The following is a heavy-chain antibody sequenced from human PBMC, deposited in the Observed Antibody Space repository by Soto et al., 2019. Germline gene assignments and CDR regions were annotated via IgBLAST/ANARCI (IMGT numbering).Heavy chain of an antibody. CDR3: ARVAGANFAY. D-gene: IGHD6-19*01. V-gene: IGHV4-4*07. CDR1: GGSINSYY. J-gene: IGHJ4*02. Sequence: SETLSLTCTVSGGSINSYYWSWIRQPAGKGLEWIGRIYNNGYANYNTSLKSRVTMSVDTSKNQFSLKMYSVTAADTAVYYCARVAGANFAYWGPGTLVTVSS. CDR2: IYNNGYA.